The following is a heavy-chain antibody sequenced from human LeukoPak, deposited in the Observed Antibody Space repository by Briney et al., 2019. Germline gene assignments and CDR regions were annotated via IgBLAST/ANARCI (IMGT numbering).Heavy chain of an antibody. CDR1: GGSISSSSYY. D-gene: IGHD6-13*01. CDR3: ARLPRTHSSSWYPL. CDR2: IYYSGST. J-gene: IGHJ4*02. V-gene: IGHV4-39*01. Sequence: SETLSLTCTVSGGSISSSSYYWGWIRQPPGKGLEWIGSIYYSGSTYYNPSLKSRVTISVDTSKNQFSLKLSSVTAADTAVYYCARLPRTHSSSWYPLWGQGTLVTVSS.